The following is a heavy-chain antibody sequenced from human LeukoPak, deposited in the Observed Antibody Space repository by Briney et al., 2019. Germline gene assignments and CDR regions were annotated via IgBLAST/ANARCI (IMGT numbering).Heavy chain of an antibody. J-gene: IGHJ4*02. CDR2: IYHSGST. Sequence: SQTLSLTCTVSGGSISSGGYYWSWIRQPPGKGLEWIGYIYHSGSTYYNPSLKSRVTISVDRSKNRFSLKLSSVTAADSAIYYCARTVSASSYYFDFWGQGSLVTVSS. V-gene: IGHV4-30-2*01. CDR1: GGSISSGGYY. D-gene: IGHD3-10*01. CDR3: ARTVSASSYYFDF.